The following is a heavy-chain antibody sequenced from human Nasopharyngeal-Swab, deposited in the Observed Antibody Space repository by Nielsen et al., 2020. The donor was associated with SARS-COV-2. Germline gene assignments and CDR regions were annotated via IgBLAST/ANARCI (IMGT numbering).Heavy chain of an antibody. D-gene: IGHD4-17*01. J-gene: IGHJ6*02. CDR1: GGSFSGYY. Sequence: GSLRLSCGVYGGSFSGYYWSWIRQPPGKGLEWIGEINHSGSTNYNPSLKSRVTISVDTSKNQFSLKLSSVTAADTAVYYCARVYGDYVDYYYYGMDVWGQGTTVTVSS. V-gene: IGHV4-34*01. CDR2: INHSGST. CDR3: ARVYGDYVDYYYYGMDV.